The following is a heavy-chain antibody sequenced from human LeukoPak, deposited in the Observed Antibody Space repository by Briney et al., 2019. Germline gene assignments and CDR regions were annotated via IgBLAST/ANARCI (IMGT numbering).Heavy chain of an antibody. Sequence: SETLSLTCTVSGGSISSGSYYWSWIRQPAGKGLEWIGRTYTSGSTNYNPSLKSRVTISVDTSKNQFSLKLSSVTAADTAVYYCAREPTVDNALRDYYDSSGYPEPLDYWGQGTLVTVSS. CDR3: AREPTVDNALRDYYDSSGYPEPLDY. J-gene: IGHJ4*02. CDR1: GGSISSGSYY. CDR2: TYTSGST. D-gene: IGHD3-22*01. V-gene: IGHV4-61*02.